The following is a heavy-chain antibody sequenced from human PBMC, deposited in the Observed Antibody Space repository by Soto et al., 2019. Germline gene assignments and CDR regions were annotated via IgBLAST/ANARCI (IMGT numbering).Heavy chain of an antibody. CDR1: GGSISSSSYY. J-gene: IGHJ5*02. CDR2: IYYSGST. D-gene: IGHD6-13*01. Sequence: PSETLSLTCAVCGGSISSSSYYWGWIRQPPGKGLEWIGSIYYSGSTYYNPSLKSRVTISVDTSKNQFSLKLSSVTAADTAVYYCARHSSWETIAAAGTEAVWFDPWGQGTLVTVSS. CDR3: ARHSSWETIAAAGTEAVWFDP. V-gene: IGHV4-39*01.